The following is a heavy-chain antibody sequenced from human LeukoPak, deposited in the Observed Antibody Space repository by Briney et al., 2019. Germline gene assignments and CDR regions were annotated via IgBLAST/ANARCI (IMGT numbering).Heavy chain of an antibody. CDR2: ISSSGSTI. V-gene: IGHV3-48*03. Sequence: GGSLRLSCAASGFTFSSYAMSWVRQAPGKGLEWVSYISSSGSTIYYADSVKGRFTISRDNAKNSLYLQMNSLRAEDTAVYYCASFYYGSGSYDYWGQGTLVTVSS. J-gene: IGHJ4*02. D-gene: IGHD3-10*01. CDR3: ASFYYGSGSYDY. CDR1: GFTFSSYA.